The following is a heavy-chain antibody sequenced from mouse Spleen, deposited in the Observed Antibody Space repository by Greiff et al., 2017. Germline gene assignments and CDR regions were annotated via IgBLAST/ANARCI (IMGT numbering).Heavy chain of an antibody. Sequence: DVQLQESGPGLVKPSQSLSLTCSVTGYSITSGYYWNWIRQFPGNKLEWMGDISYEGSNNYNPSHKNPISITRDTSHNQFFLKLNSVTTEDTATYYCARGGKSRYAFGYWGHGTTLPVSS. CDR1: GYSITSGYY. V-gene: IGHV3-6*01. CDR3: ARGGKSRYAFGY. J-gene: IGHJ2*01. CDR2: ISYEGSN. D-gene: IGHD2-14*01.